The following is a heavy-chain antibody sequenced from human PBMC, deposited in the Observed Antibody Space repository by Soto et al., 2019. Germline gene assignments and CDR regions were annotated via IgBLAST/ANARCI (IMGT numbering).Heavy chain of an antibody. Sequence: ASVKVSCKVSGYTLTELSMHWVRQAPGKGLEWMGGFDPEDGETIYAQKFQGRVTMTEDTSKDTAYMGLSSLRSEETAVYYCATALEKWLRFAGWFDPWGQGTLVTVSS. CDR2: FDPEDGET. CDR3: ATALEKWLRFAGWFDP. V-gene: IGHV1-24*01. D-gene: IGHD5-12*01. CDR1: GYTLTELS. J-gene: IGHJ5*02.